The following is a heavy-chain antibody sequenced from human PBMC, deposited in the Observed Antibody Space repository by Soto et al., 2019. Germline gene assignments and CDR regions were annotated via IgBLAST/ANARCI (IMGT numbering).Heavy chain of an antibody. D-gene: IGHD6-13*01. CDR2: IASDGKDK. Sequence: QVQLVESGGGVVQPGRSLKLSCAASGFTFSNYAIHWVRQAPGKGLEWVAVIASDGKDKRYADSVKGRFTISRDNSKNTVYLQINSLRGEDTALYYCAKDGAIAAADYFVDYWGQGSLVTVSS. CDR1: GFTFSNYA. CDR3: AKDGAIAAADYFVDY. J-gene: IGHJ4*02. V-gene: IGHV3-30*18.